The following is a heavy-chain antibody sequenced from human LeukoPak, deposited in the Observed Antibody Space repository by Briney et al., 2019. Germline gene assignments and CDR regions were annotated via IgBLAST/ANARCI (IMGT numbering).Heavy chain of an antibody. CDR2: MNPNSGNT. V-gene: IGHV1-8*03. CDR1: GYSFTTYD. J-gene: IGHJ5*02. CDR3: TRGSGIVVAGWDWFDP. Sequence: ASVKVSCKASGYSFTTYDINWVRQATGQGLGWMGWMNPNSGNTGYAQKFQGRVTITRNTSISTAYMELSSLRSEDTAVYYCTRGSGIVVAGWDWFDPWGQGTLVTVSS. D-gene: IGHD6-19*01.